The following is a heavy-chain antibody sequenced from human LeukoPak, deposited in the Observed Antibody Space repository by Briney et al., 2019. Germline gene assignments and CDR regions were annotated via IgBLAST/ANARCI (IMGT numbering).Heavy chain of an antibody. CDR2: ISSSSSYI. D-gene: IGHD6-6*01. V-gene: IGHV3-21*01. CDR1: GFTFSSYS. Sequence: PGGSLRLSCAASGFTFSSYSMNWVRQAPGKGLEWVSSISSSSSYIYYADSVKGRFTISRDNAKNSLYLQMNSLRAEDTAVYYCARASSSLRHFDYWGQGTLVTVSS. CDR3: ARASSSLRHFDY. J-gene: IGHJ4*02.